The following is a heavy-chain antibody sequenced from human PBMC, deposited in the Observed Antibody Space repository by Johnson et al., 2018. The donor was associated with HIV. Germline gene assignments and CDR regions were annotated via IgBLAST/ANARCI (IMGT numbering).Heavy chain of an antibody. Sequence: QEKLVESGGGVVQPGRSLRLSCAASGFTFSSYAMHWVRQAPGKGLEWVAVISYDGANKYYADSVKGRFTISRDNSKNTLYLQMNSLRAEDTAVYYCAKEQLLRAFDIWGQGTMVTVSS. CDR2: ISYDGANK. V-gene: IGHV3-30*04. J-gene: IGHJ3*02. CDR1: GFTFSSYA. CDR3: AKEQLLRAFDI. D-gene: IGHD2-15*01.